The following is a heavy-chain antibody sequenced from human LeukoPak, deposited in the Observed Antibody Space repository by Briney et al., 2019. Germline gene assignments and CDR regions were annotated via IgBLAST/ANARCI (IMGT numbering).Heavy chain of an antibody. CDR1: GFTFSSYA. J-gene: IGHJ4*02. D-gene: IGHD2-2*02. CDR2: ISGSGCST. CDR3: ARAVGYCSSTTCYTIAFDY. Sequence: GGSLRLSCAASGFTFSSYAMSWVRQAPGKGLEWVSAISGSGCSTYYADSVKGRLTISRDNAKNSLYLPMNSLTAEDTAMYHCARAVGYCSSTTCYTIAFDYWGQGPLVTVSS. V-gene: IGHV3-23*01.